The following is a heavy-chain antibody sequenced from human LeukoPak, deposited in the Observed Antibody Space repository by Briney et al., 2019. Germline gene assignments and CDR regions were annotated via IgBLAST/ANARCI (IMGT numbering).Heavy chain of an antibody. D-gene: IGHD6-19*01. CDR1: GFTFNNYW. CDR2: ISSSSSYI. CDR3: ARSGIAVAPPDY. J-gene: IGHJ4*02. V-gene: IGHV3-21*01. Sequence: PGGSLRLSCAASGFTFNNYWMNWVRQAPGKGLEWVSSISSSSSYIYYADSVKGRFTISRDNAKNSLYLQMNSLRAEDTAVYYCARSGIAVAPPDYWGQGTLVTVSS.